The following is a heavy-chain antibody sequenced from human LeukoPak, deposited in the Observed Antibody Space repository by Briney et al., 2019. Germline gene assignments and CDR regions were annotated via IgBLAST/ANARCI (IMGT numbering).Heavy chain of an antibody. V-gene: IGHV1-18*01. CDR1: GYTFTSYG. J-gene: IGHJ6*02. CDR3: ATRDSGWYEDYYYYGMDV. CDR2: ISAYNGNT. D-gene: IGHD6-19*01. Sequence: ASVKVSCKASGYTFTSYGISWVRQAPGQGLEWMGWISAYNGNTNYAQKLQGRVTMTTDTSTSTAYMELRSLRSDDTAVYYCATRDSGWYEDYYYYGMDVWGQGTTVTVSS.